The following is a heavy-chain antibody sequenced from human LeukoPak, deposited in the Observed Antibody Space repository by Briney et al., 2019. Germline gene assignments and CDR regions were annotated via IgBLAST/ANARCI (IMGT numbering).Heavy chain of an antibody. V-gene: IGHV3-20*04. J-gene: IGHJ5*02. D-gene: IGHD6-19*01. CDR1: GFTFDDYA. CDR3: ARLDGAGTGDGYWFDP. Sequence: PGGSLRLSCAASGFTFDDYAMSWVRQGPAMGLEWVSSINWNASSTGYTDSVKGRFTISRDNAKNSLYLQMNRLRAEDTALYYCARLDGAGTGDGYWFDPWGQGTLVTVSS. CDR2: INWNASST.